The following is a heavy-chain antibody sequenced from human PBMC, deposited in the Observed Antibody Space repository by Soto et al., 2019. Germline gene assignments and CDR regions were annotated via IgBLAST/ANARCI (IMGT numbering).Heavy chain of an antibody. CDR3: AIQHPLDSSAWYN. V-gene: IGHV5-51*01. Sequence: VGSVKISCKASGYSFTNYWIGWVGQMPGKGLEWMGTIYPGDSDTRYSPSFQGQVTFSVDKSINTAYLHWTSLKASDTAIYYCAIQHPLDSSAWYNWGQGTLVTVSS. CDR1: GYSFTNYW. J-gene: IGHJ4*02. D-gene: IGHD6-19*01. CDR2: IYPGDSDT.